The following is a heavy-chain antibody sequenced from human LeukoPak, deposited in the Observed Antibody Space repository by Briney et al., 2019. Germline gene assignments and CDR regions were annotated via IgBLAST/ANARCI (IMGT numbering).Heavy chain of an antibody. J-gene: IGHJ6*03. V-gene: IGHV4-59*01. CDR1: GGSISSYY. CDR2: IYYSGST. CDR3: AREGKDIVVVPAAVRYYYYMDV. D-gene: IGHD2-2*01. Sequence: RASETLSLTCTVSGGSISSYYWSWIRQPPGKGLEWIGYIYYSGSTNYNPSLKSRVTISVDTSKNQFSLKLSSVTAADTAVYYCAREGKDIVVVPAAVRYYYYMDVWGKGTTVTISS.